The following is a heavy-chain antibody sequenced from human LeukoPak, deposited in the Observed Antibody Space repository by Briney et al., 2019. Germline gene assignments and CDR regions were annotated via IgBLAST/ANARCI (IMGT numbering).Heavy chain of an antibody. D-gene: IGHD3-22*01. J-gene: IGHJ4*02. CDR2: IYYNGIT. CDR3: ARGSGYYGEDFEY. Sequence: SETLSLTCTVSGGSISSSSYYWGWIRQPPGKGLEWIGSIYYNGITYYNPSLKSRVTISLDTSKNQFSLKLSSVTAADTAVYYCARGSGYYGEDFEYWGQGTLVTVSS. V-gene: IGHV4-39*07. CDR1: GGSISSSSYY.